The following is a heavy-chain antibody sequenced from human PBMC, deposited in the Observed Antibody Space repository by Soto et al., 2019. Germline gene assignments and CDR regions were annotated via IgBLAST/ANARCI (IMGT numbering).Heavy chain of an antibody. J-gene: IGHJ5*02. Sequence: QVQLQESGAGLVKPSQTLSLTCAVSGGSISSGGYSWSWIRQPPGKGLEWIRDIYHSGSTYYNPSLTSRVTISVDRSTNQFSLKLSSVTAADTAVYYCARVPGPWGQGTLVTVSS. CDR3: ARVPGP. CDR1: GGSISSGGYS. V-gene: IGHV4-30-2*01. CDR2: IYHSGST.